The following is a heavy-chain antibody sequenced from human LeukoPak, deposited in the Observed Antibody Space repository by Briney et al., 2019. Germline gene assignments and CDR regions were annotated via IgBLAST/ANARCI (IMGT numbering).Heavy chain of an antibody. CDR3: ARGSKDRYPDY. J-gene: IGHJ4*02. V-gene: IGHV3-53*01. CDR1: EFTVSSNY. Sequence: GGSLRLSCAAAEFTVSSNYMSWVRQAPGKGLEWVSVIYSGGSTYYADSVKGRFTISRDNSKNTLYLQMNSLRAEDTAVYYCARGSKDRYPDYWGQGTLVTVSS. D-gene: IGHD2-15*01. CDR2: IYSGGST.